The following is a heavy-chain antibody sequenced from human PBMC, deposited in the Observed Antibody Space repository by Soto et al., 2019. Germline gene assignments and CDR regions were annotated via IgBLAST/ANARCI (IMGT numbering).Heavy chain of an antibody. V-gene: IGHV3-7*01. CDR1: GFTFTNYW. J-gene: IGHJ4*02. Sequence: EAQLVESGGGLVQPGGSLRLSCAASGFTFTNYWMSWVRQAPGKGLEWVADIKQDGSEKYYADSAKGRFIISRDNAKTSSDLQMNSLRAEDTAVYYCARDMGVFWSGYPEGGFDYWGQGTPVTVSS. CDR3: ARDMGVFWSGYPEGGFDY. CDR2: IKQDGSEK. D-gene: IGHD3-3*01.